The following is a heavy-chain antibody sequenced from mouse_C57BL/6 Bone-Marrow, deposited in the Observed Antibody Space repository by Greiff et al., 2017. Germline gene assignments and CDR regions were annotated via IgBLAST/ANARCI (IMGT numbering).Heavy chain of an antibody. Sequence: QVQLQQSGAELVKPGASVKISCKASGYAFSSYWMNWVKQRPGKGLEWIGQIYPGDGDTNYNGKFKGKATLTADKSSSTAYMQLSSLTSEDSAVYFCASVVATPYYARDYWGQGTSVTVSS. J-gene: IGHJ4*01. CDR3: ASVVATPYYARDY. V-gene: IGHV1-80*01. CDR2: IYPGDGDT. D-gene: IGHD1-1*01. CDR1: GYAFSSYW.